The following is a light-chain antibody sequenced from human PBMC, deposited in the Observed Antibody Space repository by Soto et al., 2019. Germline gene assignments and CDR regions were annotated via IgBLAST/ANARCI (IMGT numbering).Light chain of an antibody. V-gene: IGKV3-15*01. CDR2: AVS. Sequence: EVVMTQSPATLSVSPGERASLSCRASQSVRSDLAWYQQRPGQTPSLVIYAVSTRATGISARFSGSGSGTEFTLTISSLQSEDFAVYFCQQYNSWPYTFGQGTKVEIK. J-gene: IGKJ2*01. CDR3: QQYNSWPYT. CDR1: QSVRSD.